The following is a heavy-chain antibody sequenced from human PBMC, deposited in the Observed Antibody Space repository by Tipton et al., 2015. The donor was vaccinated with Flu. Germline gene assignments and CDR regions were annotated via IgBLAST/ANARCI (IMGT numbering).Heavy chain of an antibody. CDR2: IYHSGNT. CDR1: RDSMRSDYF. V-gene: IGHV4-38-2*02. Sequence: TLSLTCTVSRDSMRSDYFWGWIRQPPGKGLQWIGNIYHSGNTYYNPSLTSRVTISVDASKNQFSLKLSSVTAADTAVYHCARGSAYANTYFDSWGRGTLVTVSS. J-gene: IGHJ4*02. D-gene: IGHD5-12*01. CDR3: ARGSAYANTYFDS.